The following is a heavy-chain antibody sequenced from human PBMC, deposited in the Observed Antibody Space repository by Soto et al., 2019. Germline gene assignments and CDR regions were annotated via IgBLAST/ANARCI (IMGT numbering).Heavy chain of an antibody. V-gene: IGHV3-21*01. CDR3: AARIAVAGTGLWDY. CDR2: ISSSSSYI. D-gene: IGHD6-19*01. J-gene: IGHJ4*02. Sequence: GGSLRLSCAASGFTFSSYSMNWVRQAPGKGLEWVSSISSSSSYIYYADSVKGRFTTSRDNAKNSLYLQMNSLRAEDTAVYYCAARIAVAGTGLWDYWGQGTLVTV. CDR1: GFTFSSYS.